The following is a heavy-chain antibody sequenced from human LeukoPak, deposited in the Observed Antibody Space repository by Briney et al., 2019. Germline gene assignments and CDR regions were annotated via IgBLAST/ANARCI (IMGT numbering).Heavy chain of an antibody. J-gene: IGHJ4*02. CDR1: GGTFSCYA. CDR2: IIPILGIA. D-gene: IGHD6-13*01. Sequence: SVKVSCKASGGTFSCYAISWVRQAPGQGLEWMGRIIPILGIANYAQKFQGRVTITADKSTSTAYMELSSLRSEDTAVYYCARDRYSSSFDYWGQGTLVTVSS. V-gene: IGHV1-69*04. CDR3: ARDRYSSSFDY.